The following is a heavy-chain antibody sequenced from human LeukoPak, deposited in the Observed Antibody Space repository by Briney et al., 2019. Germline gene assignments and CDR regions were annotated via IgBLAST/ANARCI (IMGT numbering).Heavy chain of an antibody. CDR2: ISYDGSNK. Sequence: GGSLRLSCAASGFTFSSYGMHWVRQAPGKGLEWVAVISYDGSNKYYADSVKGRFTISRDNSKNTLYLQMNSLRGEDTAVYYCARVYDILTGDLDYWGQGTLVTVSS. CDR3: ARVYDILTGDLDY. D-gene: IGHD3-9*01. J-gene: IGHJ4*02. CDR1: GFTFSSYG. V-gene: IGHV3-30*03.